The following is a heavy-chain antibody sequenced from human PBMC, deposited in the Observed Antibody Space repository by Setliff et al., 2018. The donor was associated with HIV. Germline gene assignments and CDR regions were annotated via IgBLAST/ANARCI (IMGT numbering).Heavy chain of an antibody. Sequence: PSDTLSLTCTVSGDSISRRTYYWDWIRQPPGKGLEWIGSMYYDGNTFYNTSLKSRLTISVDTSKNQLSLKLSSVTAADTAVYYCARHRAAYWYYDYWGQGTLVTVSS. D-gene: IGHD2-8*02. CDR2: MYYDGNT. J-gene: IGHJ4*02. V-gene: IGHV4-39*01. CDR3: ARHRAAYWYYDY. CDR1: GDSISRRTYY.